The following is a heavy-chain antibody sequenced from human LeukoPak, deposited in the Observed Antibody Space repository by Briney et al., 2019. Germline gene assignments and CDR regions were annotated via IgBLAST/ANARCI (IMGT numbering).Heavy chain of an antibody. CDR3: AREFDSGPLGWFDP. Sequence: PSETLSLTCTVSGGSISSYYWSWIRQPPGKGLEWIGYIYYSGSTNYNPSLKSRVTISVDASKTQFSLKLSSVTAADTAVYYCAREFDSGPLGWFDPWGQGTLVTVSS. CDR1: GGSISSYY. CDR2: IYYSGST. V-gene: IGHV4-59*01. J-gene: IGHJ5*02. D-gene: IGHD5-12*01.